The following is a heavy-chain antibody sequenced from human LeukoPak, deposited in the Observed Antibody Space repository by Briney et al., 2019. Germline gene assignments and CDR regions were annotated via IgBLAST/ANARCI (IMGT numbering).Heavy chain of an antibody. CDR1: GLTFSSYW. CDR3: ARDSRYGDYGLDY. CDR2: INSDGSST. Sequence: GGSLRLSCAASGLTFSSYWMHWVRQAPGKGLVWVSRINSDGSSTSYADSVKGRFTISRDNAKNTLYLQMNSLRAEDTAVYYCARDSRYGDYGLDYWGQGTLVTVSS. D-gene: IGHD4-17*01. J-gene: IGHJ4*02. V-gene: IGHV3-74*01.